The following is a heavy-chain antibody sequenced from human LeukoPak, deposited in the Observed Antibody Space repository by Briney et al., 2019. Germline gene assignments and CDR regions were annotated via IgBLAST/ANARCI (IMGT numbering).Heavy chain of an antibody. CDR3: ARGEKGSSSGSINY. D-gene: IGHD6-6*01. V-gene: IGHV4-61*02. J-gene: IGHJ4*02. Sequence: PSETLSLTCTVSGGSINSGTYYCSWIRQPAGKGLEWIGRMYTSGSTNYNPSLESRVTISVDTSKNQFSLKLSSVTAADTAVYYCARGEKGSSSGSINYWGQGTLVTVSS. CDR2: MYTSGST. CDR1: GGSINSGTYY.